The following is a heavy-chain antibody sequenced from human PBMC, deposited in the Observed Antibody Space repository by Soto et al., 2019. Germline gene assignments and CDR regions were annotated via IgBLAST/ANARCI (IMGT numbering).Heavy chain of an antibody. J-gene: IGHJ4*02. V-gene: IGHV3-33*05. CDR2: ISFNGKNT. CDR1: GFTFSAYG. D-gene: IGHD3-16*01. CDR3: ADIGGYDSVGGAY. Sequence: QVQLVESGGGVVQPGKSLRLSCAASGFTFSAYGMHWVRQAPDKGLEWVTFISFNGKNTDYADSVKGRFTVSRDNARNTLYLQMNSLRAEDTAVYYCADIGGYDSVGGAYWGQGALVTVSS.